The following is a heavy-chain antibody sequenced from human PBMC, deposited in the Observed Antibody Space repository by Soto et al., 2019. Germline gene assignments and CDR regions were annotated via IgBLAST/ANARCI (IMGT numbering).Heavy chain of an antibody. CDR2: IYYSGST. CDR1: VRSISIQY. Sequence: SETLSLTCIFSVRSISIQYWSWIRQPPGNGLEWIGYIYYSGSTNYNPSLKSRVTISVDTSKNQLSLKLSSVTAADTAVYYCARGTRVEMATIPAEYFQDWGQGTMVTVSS. V-gene: IGHV4-59*11. D-gene: IGHD5-12*01. J-gene: IGHJ1*01. CDR3: ARGTRVEMATIPAEYFQD.